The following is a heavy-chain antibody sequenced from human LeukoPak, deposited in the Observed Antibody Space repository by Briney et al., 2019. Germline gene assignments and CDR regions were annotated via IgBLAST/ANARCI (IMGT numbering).Heavy chain of an antibody. CDR3: AGQRAWFGEWAFDS. V-gene: IGHV4-39*01. CDR1: GGSISITNYY. CDR2: INYSGNP. J-gene: IGHJ4*02. D-gene: IGHD3-10*01. Sequence: SETLSLTRTVSGGSISITNYYWGWIRQPPGKGLEWIGSINYSGNPFYNPPLKSRVTISVDTSKQQFSLKLSSVTAADTALYYCAGQRAWFGEWAFDSWGQGTLVTVSS.